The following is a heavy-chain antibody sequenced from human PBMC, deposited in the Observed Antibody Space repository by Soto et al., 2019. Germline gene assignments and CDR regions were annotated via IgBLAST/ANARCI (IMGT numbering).Heavy chain of an antibody. CDR3: ARVVVVAATVDRFDP. CDR1: GGSISSGGYS. D-gene: IGHD2-15*01. J-gene: IGHJ5*02. V-gene: IGHV4-30-2*01. Sequence: PSETLSLTCAVSGGSISSGGYSWSWIRQPPGKGLEWIGYIYHSGSTYYNPSLKSRVTISVDRSKNQFSLKLSSVTAADTAVYYCARVVVVAATVDRFDPWGQGTLVTV. CDR2: IYHSGST.